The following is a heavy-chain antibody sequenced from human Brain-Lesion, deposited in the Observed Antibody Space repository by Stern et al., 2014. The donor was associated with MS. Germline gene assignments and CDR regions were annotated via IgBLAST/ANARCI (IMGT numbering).Heavy chain of an antibody. Sequence: QVQLMQSGPGLVKPSDTLSLTCSVSGDSLSSSTFYWGWIRQPPGKGPEWIGSVYYSGNTYYHPSLKSRVTISVAPSKNQFPLRLTSVTAADTAVYYCARHQLGYGYAYLRYWGQGTLVTVSS. J-gene: IGHJ4*02. D-gene: IGHD5-18*01. CDR2: VYYSGNT. CDR3: ARHQLGYGYAYLRY. CDR1: GDSLSSSTFY. V-gene: IGHV4-39*01.